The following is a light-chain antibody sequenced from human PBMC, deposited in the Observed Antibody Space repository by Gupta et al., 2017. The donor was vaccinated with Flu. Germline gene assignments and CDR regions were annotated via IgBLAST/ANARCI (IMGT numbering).Light chain of an antibody. V-gene: IGLV1-44*01. CDR3: ASWDDSLNGWV. CDR1: SSNTGTNI. Sequence: RVTIYCSGSSSNTGTNIVNWYQHLPGTAPKLLIYGNIKRPSGVPDRFSGSKSGTSASLAISGLQSEDEADHYCASWDDSLNGWVFGGGTKLTVL. CDR2: GNI. J-gene: IGLJ3*02.